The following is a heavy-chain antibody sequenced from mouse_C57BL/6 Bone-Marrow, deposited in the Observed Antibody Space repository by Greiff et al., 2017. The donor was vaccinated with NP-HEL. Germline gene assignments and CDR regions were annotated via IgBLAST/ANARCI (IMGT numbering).Heavy chain of an antibody. V-gene: IGHV5-17*01. J-gene: IGHJ1*03. CDR3: ARCITTVVDWYFDV. CDR2: ISSGSSTI. D-gene: IGHD1-1*01. Sequence: EVQRVESGGGLVKPGGSLKLSCAASGFTFSDYGMHWVRQAPEKGLEWVAYISSGSSTIYYADTVKGRFTISRDNAKNTLFLQMTSLRSEDTAMYYCARCITTVVDWYFDVWGTGTTVTVSS. CDR1: GFTFSDYG.